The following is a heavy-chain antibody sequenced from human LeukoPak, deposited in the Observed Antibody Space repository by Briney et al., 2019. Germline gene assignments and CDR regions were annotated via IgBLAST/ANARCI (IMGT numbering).Heavy chain of an antibody. CDR1: GGSISSYY. J-gene: IGHJ4*02. CDR2: IYYSGST. Sequence: PSETLSLTCTVSGGSISSYYWSWIRQPPGKGLEWIGCIYYSGSTNYNPSFKSRVTISVDTSKNQFSLKLSSVTAADTAVYYCARVSRDYGDSLFDYWGQGTLVTVSS. D-gene: IGHD4-17*01. CDR3: ARVSRDYGDSLFDY. V-gene: IGHV4-59*12.